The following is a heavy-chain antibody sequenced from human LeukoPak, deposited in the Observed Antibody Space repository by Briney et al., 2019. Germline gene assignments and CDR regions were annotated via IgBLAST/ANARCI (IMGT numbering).Heavy chain of an antibody. J-gene: IGHJ6*02. V-gene: IGHV5-51*01. D-gene: IGHD1-26*01. CDR2: IYPGDSDT. Sequence: SGESLQISCKGSGYIFTSYWIGWVRQLPGKGLEWMGIIYPGDSDTRYSPSFQGQVTISADKSISTAYLQWSSLKASDTAMYYCARDYSGSYGRYYYYGMDVWGQGTTVTVSS. CDR1: GYIFTSYW. CDR3: ARDYSGSYGRYYYYGMDV.